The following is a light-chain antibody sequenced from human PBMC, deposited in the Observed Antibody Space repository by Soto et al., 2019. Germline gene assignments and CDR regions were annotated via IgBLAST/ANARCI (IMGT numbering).Light chain of an antibody. V-gene: IGKV3D-11*03. Sequence: EIVLTQSPATLSSFPGDRVTLSCRASQAVNTRLAWYQHKPGQAPRLLIYLTSNRAAGIPARFSGSGSGTDFTLTISRLEPEDFAVYYCHQSGDSPTFGQGTRWIS. CDR3: HQSGDSPT. CDR1: QAVNTR. J-gene: IGKJ1*01. CDR2: LTS.